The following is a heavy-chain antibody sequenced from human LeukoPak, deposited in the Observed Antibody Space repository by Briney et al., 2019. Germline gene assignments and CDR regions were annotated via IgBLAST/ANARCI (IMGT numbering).Heavy chain of an antibody. CDR2: IYYSGST. D-gene: IGHD6-13*01. V-gene: IGHV4-59*08. CDR1: GGSTSSYY. CDR3: ARLSPLGGSSWYYYYCYGMDV. Sequence: SETLSLTCTLSGGSTSSYYSSWIRHPPGKGLEWSGYIYYSGSTTYNPSLKSRVTISVDTSKNQFSLKLGYVTVADTGVYYCARLSPLGGSSWYYYYCYGMDVWGQGTTVTVSS. J-gene: IGHJ6*01.